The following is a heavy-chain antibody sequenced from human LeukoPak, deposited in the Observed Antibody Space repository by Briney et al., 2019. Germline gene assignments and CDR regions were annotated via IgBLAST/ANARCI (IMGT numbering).Heavy chain of an antibody. CDR1: GGSISSYY. V-gene: IGHV4-4*07. Sequence: SETLSLTCTVSGGSISSYYWSWIRQPAGKGLEWIGRIYTSGSTNYNPSLKSRVTMSVDTSKNQFSLKLSSVTAADTAVYYCARDRSSSWYTANWFDPWGQGTLVTVSS. CDR3: ARDRSSSWYTANWFDP. CDR2: IYTSGST. J-gene: IGHJ5*02. D-gene: IGHD6-13*01.